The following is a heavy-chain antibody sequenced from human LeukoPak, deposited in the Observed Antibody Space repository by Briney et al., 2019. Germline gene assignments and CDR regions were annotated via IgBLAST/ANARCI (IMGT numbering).Heavy chain of an antibody. CDR1: GGSISSSGYY. CDR2: IYSSGST. Sequence: SETLSLTCTVSGGSISSSGYYWGWIRQPPGKGLEWIGSIYSSGSTYYNPSLKSRVTISVDTSKNQFSLKLSSVTAADTAVYYCARAEWLPKGLPRSWGQGTLVTVSS. J-gene: IGHJ4*02. CDR3: ARAEWLPKGLPRS. V-gene: IGHV4-39*07. D-gene: IGHD3-3*01.